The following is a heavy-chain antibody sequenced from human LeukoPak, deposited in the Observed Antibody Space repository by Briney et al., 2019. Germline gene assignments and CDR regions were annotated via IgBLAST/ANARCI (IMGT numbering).Heavy chain of an antibody. J-gene: IGHJ6*03. CDR3: ARIRDSSSSAYYYMDV. CDR1: GYTFTSYG. Sequence: ASVKVSCKASGYTFTSYGISWVRQAPGQGLEWMGWISAYNGNTNYAQKLQGRVTMTTDTSTSTAYMELRSLRFDDTAVYYCARIRDSSSSAYYYMDVWGKGTTVTVSS. D-gene: IGHD6-6*01. CDR2: ISAYNGNT. V-gene: IGHV1-18*01.